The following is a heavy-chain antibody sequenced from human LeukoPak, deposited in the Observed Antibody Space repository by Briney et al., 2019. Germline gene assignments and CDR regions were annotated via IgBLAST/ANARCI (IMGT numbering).Heavy chain of an antibody. J-gene: IGHJ1*01. CDR3: ARDEVAVAGTCQH. CDR1: GFTFSSYS. CDR2: ISSSSSYI. Sequence: GGSLRLSCAASGFTFSSYSMNRVRQAPGKGLEWVSSISSSSSYIYYADSVKGRFTISRDNAKNSLYLQMNSLRAEDTAVYYCARDEVAVAGTCQHWGQGTLVTVSS. D-gene: IGHD6-19*01. V-gene: IGHV3-21*01.